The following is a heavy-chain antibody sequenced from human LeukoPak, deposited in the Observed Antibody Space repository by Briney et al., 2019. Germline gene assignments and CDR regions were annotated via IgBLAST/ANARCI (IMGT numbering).Heavy chain of an antibody. V-gene: IGHV3-23*01. Sequence: GGTLRLSCAASGFTFSSYGMTWVRQAPGKGLEWVSAISGSGGSTYYADSVKGRFTISRDNSKNTLYLQMNSLRAEDTAVYYCARPATTKKTDIVVVPAAWFFDYWGQGTLVTVSS. D-gene: IGHD2-2*01. J-gene: IGHJ4*02. CDR1: GFTFSSYG. CDR2: ISGSGGST. CDR3: ARPATTKKTDIVVVPAAWFFDY.